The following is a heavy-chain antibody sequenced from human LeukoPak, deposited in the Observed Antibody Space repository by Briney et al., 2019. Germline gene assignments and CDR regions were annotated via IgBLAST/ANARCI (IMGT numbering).Heavy chain of an antibody. J-gene: IGHJ4*02. CDR2: ISSSGST. D-gene: IGHD1-1*01. Sequence: SETLSLTCTVSGGSISSYYWSWIRQPPGKGLECIGYISSSGSTNYNPSLESRVTISKDMSKNQFSLKLSSVTAAGTALYFCARLIYNTYTNNWRFDYWRQGTLVTISS. CDR1: GGSISSYY. V-gene: IGHV4-4*08. CDR3: ARLIYNTYTNNWRFDY.